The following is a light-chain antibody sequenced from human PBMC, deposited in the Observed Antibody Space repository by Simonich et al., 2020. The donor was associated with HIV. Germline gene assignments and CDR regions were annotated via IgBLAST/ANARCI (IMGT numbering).Light chain of an antibody. CDR1: QSVSSSY. CDR3: QQYNSYSQM. J-gene: IGKJ1*01. Sequence: EIVLTQSPATLSLSPGEIATLSCRASQSVSSSYLAWYQQKPGLAPRLLIYDASSRATGIPDRCSGSGSGTDFTLTISRLEPEDFATYYCQQYNSYSQMFGQGTKVEIK. CDR2: DAS. V-gene: IGKV3D-20*01.